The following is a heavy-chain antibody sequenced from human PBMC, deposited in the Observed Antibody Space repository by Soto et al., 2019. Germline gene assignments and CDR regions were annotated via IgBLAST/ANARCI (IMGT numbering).Heavy chain of an antibody. V-gene: IGHV4-59*01. J-gene: IGHJ4*02. Sequence: SETLSLTCTVSGGSISSYYWSWIRQPPGKGLEWIGYIYYSGSTNYNPSLKSRVTISVDTSKNQFSLKLSSVTAADTAVYYCARAVTSGGGWYDYWGQGTLVTV. D-gene: IGHD6-19*01. CDR3: ARAVTSGGGWYDY. CDR2: IYYSGST. CDR1: GGSISSYY.